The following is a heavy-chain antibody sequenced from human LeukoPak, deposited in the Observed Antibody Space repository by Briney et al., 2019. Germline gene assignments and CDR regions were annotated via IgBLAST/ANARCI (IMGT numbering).Heavy chain of an antibody. V-gene: IGHV1-2*02. Sequence: GPSVKVSCKASGYTFTGYYMHWVRQAPEQGLEWMGWINPNSGGTNYAQKFKGRVTMTMDTSISTAYMELSRLRSDDTAVYYCARLRASARAFDIWGQGTMVTVSS. CDR2: INPNSGGT. J-gene: IGHJ3*02. CDR1: GYTFTGYY. CDR3: ARLRASARAFDI.